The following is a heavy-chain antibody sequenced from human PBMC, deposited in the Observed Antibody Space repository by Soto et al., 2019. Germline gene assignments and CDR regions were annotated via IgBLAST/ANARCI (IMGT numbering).Heavy chain of an antibody. Sequence: SATLSITCTVSGGSISSYYWSWIRQPPGKGLEWIGYIYYSGSTNYNPSLKSRVTMSVDTSKNQFSLKLSSVTAADTAVYYCARDLSGDCSGGSCYLEDAFDIWGQGTMVTVSS. CDR2: IYYSGST. V-gene: IGHV4-59*12. J-gene: IGHJ3*02. D-gene: IGHD2-15*01. CDR3: ARDLSGDCSGGSCYLEDAFDI. CDR1: GGSISSYY.